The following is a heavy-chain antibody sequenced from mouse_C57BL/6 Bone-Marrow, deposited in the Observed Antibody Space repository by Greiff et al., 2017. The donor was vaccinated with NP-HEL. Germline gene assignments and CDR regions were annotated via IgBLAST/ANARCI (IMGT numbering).Heavy chain of an antibody. D-gene: IGHD2-5*01. J-gene: IGHJ1*03. Sequence: QVQLQQSGPGLVQPSQSLSITCTVSGFSLTSYGVHWVRQSPGKGLEWLGVIWSGGSTDYNAAFISRLSISKDNSKSQVFFKMNSLQADDTAIYYCASYSIYWYFDVWGTGTTVTVSS. CDR2: IWSGGST. CDR3: ASYSIYWYFDV. CDR1: GFSLTSYG. V-gene: IGHV2-2*01.